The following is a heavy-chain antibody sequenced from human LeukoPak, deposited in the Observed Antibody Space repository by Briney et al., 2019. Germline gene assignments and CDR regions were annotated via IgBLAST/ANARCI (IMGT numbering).Heavy chain of an antibody. J-gene: IGHJ4*02. V-gene: IGHV1-18*01. CDR1: GYTFTSYG. CDR3: ARDRGSGWYTDY. D-gene: IGHD6-13*01. Sequence: VASVKVSCKASGYTFTSYGISWVRQAPGQGLEWMGWISAYNGNTNYAQKLQGRVTMTTDTSTNTAYMELRSPRSDDTAVYYCARDRGSGWYTDYWGQGTLVTVSS. CDR2: ISAYNGNT.